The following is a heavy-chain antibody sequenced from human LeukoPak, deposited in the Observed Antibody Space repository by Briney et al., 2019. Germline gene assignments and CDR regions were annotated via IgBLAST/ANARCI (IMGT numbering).Heavy chain of an antibody. J-gene: IGHJ4*02. V-gene: IGHV3-30*02. D-gene: IGHD3-22*01. CDR3: AKGENYYDSSGYDDY. CDR2: IRYDGSNK. Sequence: GGSLRLSCAASGFTFSSYGMHWVRQAPGKGLEWVAFIRYDGSNKYYADSVKGRFTISRDNSKNTLYLQMNSLRAEDTAVYYCAKGENYYDSSGYDDYWGQGTLVTVSS. CDR1: GFTFSSYG.